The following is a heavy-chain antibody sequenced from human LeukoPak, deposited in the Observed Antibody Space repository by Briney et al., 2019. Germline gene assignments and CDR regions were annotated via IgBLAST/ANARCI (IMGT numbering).Heavy chain of an antibody. D-gene: IGHD3-16*02. CDR1: GGSIGSGGYS. V-gene: IGHV4-30-2*01. Sequence: PSETLSLTCAVSGGSIGSGGYSWSWIRQPPGKGLEWIGYISHSGSTYYNPSLQSRVTISIDRSQNQFSLKLNSVTAADTAVYYCARGNYDYIWGSYRPHYFDYWGQGTLVTVSS. CDR2: ISHSGST. J-gene: IGHJ4*02. CDR3: ARGNYDYIWGSYRPHYFDY.